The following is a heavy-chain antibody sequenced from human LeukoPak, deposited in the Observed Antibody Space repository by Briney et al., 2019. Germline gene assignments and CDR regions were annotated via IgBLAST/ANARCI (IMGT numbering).Heavy chain of an antibody. CDR1: GSTFSSYS. J-gene: IGHJ4*02. Sequence: GGSLRLSCAASGSTFSSYSMNWVRQAPGKGLEWVSSISSSSSYIYYADSVKGRFTISRDNAKNSLYLQMNSLRAEDTAVYYCARVGPRGGSGSPTPYYFDYWGQGTLVTVSS. D-gene: IGHD3-10*01. CDR3: ARVGPRGGSGSPTPYYFDY. V-gene: IGHV3-21*04. CDR2: ISSSSSYI.